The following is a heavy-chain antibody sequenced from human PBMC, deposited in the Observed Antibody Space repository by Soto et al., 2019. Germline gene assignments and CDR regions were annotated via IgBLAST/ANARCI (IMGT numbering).Heavy chain of an antibody. Sequence: PSETLSLTCAVSGCSISSSNWWSWVRQPPGKGLEWIGEIYHSGSTNYNPSLKSRVTISVDKSKNQFSLKLSSVTAADTAVYYCARVGNRPSYYDSSGYAQFDYWGQGTLVTVSS. CDR2: IYHSGST. J-gene: IGHJ4*02. V-gene: IGHV4-4*02. CDR3: ARVGNRPSYYDSSGYAQFDY. CDR1: GCSISSSNW. D-gene: IGHD3-22*01.